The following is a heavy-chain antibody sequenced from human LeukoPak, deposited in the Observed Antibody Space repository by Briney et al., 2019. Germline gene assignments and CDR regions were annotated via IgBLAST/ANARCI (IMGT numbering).Heavy chain of an antibody. CDR1: GGSIISSNW. D-gene: IGHD2-15*01. Sequence: SETLSLTCAVSGGSIISSNWWSWVRQPPGKGLEWIGEIYHSGSTNYNPSLKSRVTISVDKSKNQLSLNLSSVTAADTAVYFCARDPYCTGGSCYHRFDYWGQGTLVTVSS. CDR3: ARDPYCTGGSCYHRFDY. J-gene: IGHJ4*02. V-gene: IGHV4-4*02. CDR2: IYHSGST.